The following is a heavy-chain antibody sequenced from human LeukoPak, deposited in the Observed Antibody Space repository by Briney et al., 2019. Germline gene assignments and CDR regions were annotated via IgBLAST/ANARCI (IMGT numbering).Heavy chain of an antibody. V-gene: IGHV1-18*01. CDR3: ARANRLLWFGESTIYNWFDP. D-gene: IGHD3-10*01. J-gene: IGHJ5*02. CDR2: ISAYNGNT. Sequence: ASVKVSCKASGYTFTSYGISWVRQAPGQGLEWMGWISAYNGNTNYAQKLQGRVTMTTDTSTSTAYMELRSLRSDDTAVYYCARANRLLWFGESTIYNWFDPWGQGTLVTVSS. CDR1: GYTFTSYG.